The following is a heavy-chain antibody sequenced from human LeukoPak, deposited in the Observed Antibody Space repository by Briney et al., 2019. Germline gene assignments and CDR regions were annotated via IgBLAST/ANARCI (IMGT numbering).Heavy chain of an antibody. CDR3: AKDPGAFPYFFDS. CDR1: GFSFSSYA. V-gene: IGHV3-23*01. D-gene: IGHD4/OR15-4a*01. Sequence: GGSLRLSCAASGFSFSSYAMSWVRQAPGKGLECVSGVSDSGHSPYYAASVRGRFTISRDNSKNTLYLRMSSLRAEDTAVYYCAKDPGAFPYFFDSWGQGTLVTVSS. J-gene: IGHJ4*02. CDR2: VSDSGHSP.